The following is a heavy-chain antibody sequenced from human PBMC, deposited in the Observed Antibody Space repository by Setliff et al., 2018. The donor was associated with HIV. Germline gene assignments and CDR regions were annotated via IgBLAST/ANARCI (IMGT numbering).Heavy chain of an antibody. CDR1: GYDFTSTA. CDR2: INTNTGNP. J-gene: IGHJ4*02. CDR3: ARDRATKLDY. V-gene: IGHV7-4-1*02. Sequence: ASVKVSCKASGYDFTSTAINWVRQAPGQGLEWMGWINTNTGNPTYVQDFTGRFVFSLDTSVSTAYLRISSLKSDDTAVYYCARDRATKLDYWGQGTLVTVS.